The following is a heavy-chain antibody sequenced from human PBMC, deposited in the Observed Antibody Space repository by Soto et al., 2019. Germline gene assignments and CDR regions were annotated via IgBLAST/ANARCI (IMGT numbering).Heavy chain of an antibody. D-gene: IGHD3-10*01. CDR2: IYWDDDK. J-gene: IGHJ4*02. V-gene: IGHV2-5*04. Sequence: QITLKESGPTLVKPTQTLTLTCSFSGFSLSTSTVGVGWIRQPPGKALEWLALIYWDDDKRYSPSLESRLTITKDTSKNQAVLTMTNMDPEDTGTYYCVKRGGSGHFDYWGQGAPVTVSS. CDR3: VKRGGSGHFDY. CDR1: GFSLSTSTVG.